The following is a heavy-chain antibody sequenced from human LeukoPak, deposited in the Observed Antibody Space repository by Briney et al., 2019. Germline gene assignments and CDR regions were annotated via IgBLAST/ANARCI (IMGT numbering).Heavy chain of an antibody. D-gene: IGHD1-26*01. CDR1: GFTFSSYA. J-gene: IGHJ4*02. V-gene: IGHV3-23*01. CDR3: AKDRGSGSYFDY. CDR2: ISGSGGST. Sequence: QTGGSLRLSCAASGFTFSSYAMSWVRQAPGKGLEWVSAISGSGGSTYYADSVKGRFTISRDNSKNTLYLQMNSLRAEDTAVYYCAKDRGSGSYFDYWGQGTLATVSS.